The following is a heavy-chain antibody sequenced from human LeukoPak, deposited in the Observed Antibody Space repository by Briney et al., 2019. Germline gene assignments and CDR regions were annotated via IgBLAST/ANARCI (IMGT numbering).Heavy chain of an antibody. CDR2: IKEDGSQK. V-gene: IGHV3-7*03. Sequence: GGSLRLSCAASGFTFSNSWMSWVRQAPGKGLEWVANIKEDGSQKYYVDSLKGRFTISRDNAKNSLYLQMNSLRSEDTAVYYCARDPMGAMRRSSGAFDIWGQGTMVTVSS. CDR1: GFTFSNSW. J-gene: IGHJ3*02. D-gene: IGHD3-22*01. CDR3: ARDPMGAMRRSSGAFDI.